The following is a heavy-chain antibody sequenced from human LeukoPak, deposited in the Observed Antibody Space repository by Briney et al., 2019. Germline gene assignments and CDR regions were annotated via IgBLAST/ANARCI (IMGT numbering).Heavy chain of an antibody. D-gene: IGHD3-16*02. J-gene: IGHJ4*02. Sequence: SGGSLRLSCAASGFTFSSYAMHWVRQAPGRGLEGVALISYGGSNKYYADSVKGRFTISRDNYKNTLYLQMNSLRAEDTAEYYCARESDDYVWGSHRSTSYYDYWGQGTLVTVSS. CDR1: GFTFSSYA. V-gene: IGHV3-30*04. CDR2: ISYGGSNK. CDR3: ARESDDYVWGSHRSTSYYDY.